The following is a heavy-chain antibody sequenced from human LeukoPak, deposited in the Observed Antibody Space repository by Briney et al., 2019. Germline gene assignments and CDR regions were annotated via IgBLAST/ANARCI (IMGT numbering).Heavy chain of an antibody. CDR1: GFTFSHYG. CDR2: IYYSGNT. CDR3: ARESYYDSSGYSHDAFDI. V-gene: IGHV4-39*07. Sequence: GSLRLSCAASGFTFSHYGMSWVRQAPGKGLEWIGSIYYSGNTYYKSSLKSRVTIAVDTSKNQFSLKLNSVTAADTAVYYCARESYYDSSGYSHDAFDIWGQGTMVTVSS. D-gene: IGHD3-22*01. J-gene: IGHJ3*02.